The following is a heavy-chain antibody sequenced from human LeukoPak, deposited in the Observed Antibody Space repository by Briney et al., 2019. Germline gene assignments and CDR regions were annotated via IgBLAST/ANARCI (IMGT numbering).Heavy chain of an antibody. CDR3: ARQWPIDY. V-gene: IGHV4-59*08. J-gene: IGHJ4*02. CDR2: ISYTGST. CDR1: GDSISSSY. Sequence: SETLSLTCIVSGDSISSSYWSWIRQPPGKGLEWIGSISYTGSTYYNPSLKSRVTISVDTSKNQFSLKLSSVTAADTAVYYCARQWPIDYWGQGTLVTVSS. D-gene: IGHD5-12*01.